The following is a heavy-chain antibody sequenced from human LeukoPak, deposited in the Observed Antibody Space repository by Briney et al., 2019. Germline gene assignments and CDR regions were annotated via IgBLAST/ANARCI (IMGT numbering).Heavy chain of an antibody. CDR3: AMTTGPEFNFDY. Sequence: PSETLSLTCTVSGGSTSSYYWSWIRQPPGKGLEWIGYIYYSGSTNYNPSLKSRVTISVDTSKNQFSLKLSSVTAADTAVYYCAMTTGPEFNFDYWGQGTLVTVSS. J-gene: IGHJ4*02. D-gene: IGHD3-10*01. CDR1: GGSTSSYY. V-gene: IGHV4-59*01. CDR2: IYYSGST.